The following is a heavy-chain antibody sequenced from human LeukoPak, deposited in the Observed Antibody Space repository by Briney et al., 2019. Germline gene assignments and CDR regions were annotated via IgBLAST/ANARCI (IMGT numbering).Heavy chain of an antibody. J-gene: IGHJ5*02. Sequence: GGSLRLSCEVSGFTFGDYWMHWVRQPPGKGLVWVSRINGDERSRAYADSVKGRFTISRDNSKNTLYLQMNSLRVEDTAVYYCAREIGSGSRRWFDPWGQGTLVTVSS. CDR1: GFTFGDYW. CDR3: AREIGSGSRRWFDP. D-gene: IGHD3-10*01. V-gene: IGHV3-74*01. CDR2: INGDERSR.